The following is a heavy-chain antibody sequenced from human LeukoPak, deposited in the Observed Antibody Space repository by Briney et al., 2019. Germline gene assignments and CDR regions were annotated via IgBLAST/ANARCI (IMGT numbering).Heavy chain of an antibody. CDR1: GYAFTGYY. Sequence: ASVKVSCKASGYAFTGYYMHWVRQAPGQGLEWMGWINPNNGDTNYAQKFQGRVTMTRDTSMNTAYMELRSLRSDDTAVYYCARNSKNSYYKLFDNWGQGTLVTVSS. V-gene: IGHV1-2*02. J-gene: IGHJ4*02. CDR3: ARNSKNSYYKLFDN. D-gene: IGHD3-10*01. CDR2: INPNNGDT.